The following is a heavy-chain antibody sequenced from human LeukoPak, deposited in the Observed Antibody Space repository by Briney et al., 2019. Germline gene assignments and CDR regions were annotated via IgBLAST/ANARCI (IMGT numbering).Heavy chain of an antibody. Sequence: TGGSLRLSCAASGFTFDDYAMHWVRQAPGKGLEWVSGISWNSGSIGYADSVKGRFTISRDNAKNSLYLQMNSLRAEDTALYYCAKSHYYDSSGYYPSGFDYWGQGTLVTVSS. V-gene: IGHV3-9*01. CDR3: AKSHYYDSSGYYPSGFDY. CDR2: ISWNSGSI. J-gene: IGHJ4*02. CDR1: GFTFDDYA. D-gene: IGHD3-22*01.